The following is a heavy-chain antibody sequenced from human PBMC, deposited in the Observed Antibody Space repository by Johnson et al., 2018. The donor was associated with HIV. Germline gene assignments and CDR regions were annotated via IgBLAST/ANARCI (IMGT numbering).Heavy chain of an antibody. V-gene: IGHV3-33*01. CDR1: GFTFSNYD. D-gene: IGHD3-22*01. CDR2: ICYDGANK. Sequence: VQLVESGGGVVQPGRSLRLSCAASGFTFSNYDMHWVRQAPGKGLEWVALICYDGANKYYADSVKGRFTISRDNARNSMYLQMNSLRVEDTALYYCARVRTGDSSGYHDAFDIWGQGTMVIVSS. J-gene: IGHJ3*02. CDR3: ARVRTGDSSGYHDAFDI.